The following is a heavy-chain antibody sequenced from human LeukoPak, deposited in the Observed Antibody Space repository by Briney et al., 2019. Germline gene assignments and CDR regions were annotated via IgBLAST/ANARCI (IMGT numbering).Heavy chain of an antibody. J-gene: IGHJ6*02. CDR2: IGSYNGNT. D-gene: IGHD2-21*01. CDR1: GYTFSNYG. CDR3: ARIIPRYYSMDV. Sequence: ASVKVSCKASGYTFSNYGISWVRQGPGQGLEWMGWIGSYNGNTNYAQKLQGRVTLTTDTSTTTAYMELRSLRSDDTAVYYCARIIPRYYSMDVWGQGTTVTVSS. V-gene: IGHV1-18*01.